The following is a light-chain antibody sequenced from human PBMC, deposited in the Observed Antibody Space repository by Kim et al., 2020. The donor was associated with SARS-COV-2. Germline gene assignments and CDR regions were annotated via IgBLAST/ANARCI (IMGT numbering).Light chain of an antibody. V-gene: IGKV1-5*01. Sequence: SASVADSVTITCRASHSISIWLAWYQQKPGKAPKLLIYDASTLESGVPSRFSGSGSGTEFTLTITSLQPNDFATYYCQQYTISGYTFGQGTKLEI. J-gene: IGKJ2*01. CDR1: HSISIW. CDR2: DAS. CDR3: QQYTISGYT.